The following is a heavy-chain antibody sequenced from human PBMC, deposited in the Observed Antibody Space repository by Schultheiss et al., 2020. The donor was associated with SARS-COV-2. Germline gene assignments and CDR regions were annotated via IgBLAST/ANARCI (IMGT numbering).Heavy chain of an antibody. CDR3: ARRTLGIDY. CDR2: ISPTSGTI. V-gene: IGHV3-11*01. D-gene: IGHD3/OR15-3a*01. CDR1: GFTFGDYA. J-gene: IGHJ4*02. Sequence: GGSLRLSCTASGFTFGDYAMSWFRQAPGKGLEWVSYISPTSGTIYYADSVRGRFTISRDNAKNSLYLQMNSLRAEDTAVYYCARRTLGIDYWGQGTLVTVSS.